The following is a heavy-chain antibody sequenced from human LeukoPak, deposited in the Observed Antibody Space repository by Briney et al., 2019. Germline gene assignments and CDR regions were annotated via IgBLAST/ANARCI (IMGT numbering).Heavy chain of an antibody. CDR1: GYTFTSYY. CDR2: INPSGGST. D-gene: IGHD3-22*01. J-gene: IGHJ4*02. V-gene: IGHV1-46*01. CDR3: ARDSGTDYYDTSGYGDY. Sequence: GASVKVSCKASGYTFTSYYMHWVRQAPGQGLEWMGIINPSGGSTSYAQKFQGRVTMTRDTSTSTVYMELSSLRSEDTAVYYCARDSGTDYYDTSGYGDYWGQGTLVTVSS.